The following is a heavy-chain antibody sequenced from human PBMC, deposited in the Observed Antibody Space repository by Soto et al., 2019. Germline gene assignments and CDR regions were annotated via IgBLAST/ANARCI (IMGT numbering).Heavy chain of an antibody. D-gene: IGHD4-17*01. Sequence: EVQLLESGGGLVQPGGSLGLSCAASGFTFSSSDMSWVRQAPGKGLEYVSSISVTGSGTSYADSVKGRFTISRDNSKNTLDLQMNSLRVEDTAVYYCARTTTTKSRDYWGQGTLVTVSS. CDR2: ISVTGSGT. V-gene: IGHV3-23*01. CDR1: GFTFSSSD. CDR3: ARTTTTKSRDY. J-gene: IGHJ4*02.